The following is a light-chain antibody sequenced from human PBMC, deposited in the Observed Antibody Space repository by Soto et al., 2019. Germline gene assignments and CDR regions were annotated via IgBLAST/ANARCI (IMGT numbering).Light chain of an antibody. Sequence: QSALTQPPSASGSPGQSVTISCTGTSSDVGGYNYVSWYQQHPGKAPKLMIYEVSKRPSGVPDLFSGSKSGNTASLTVSGLQAEDEADYDCSSYAGSNNFGVFGTGTKVTVL. J-gene: IGLJ1*01. V-gene: IGLV2-8*01. CDR1: SSDVGGYNY. CDR2: EVS. CDR3: SSYAGSNNFGV.